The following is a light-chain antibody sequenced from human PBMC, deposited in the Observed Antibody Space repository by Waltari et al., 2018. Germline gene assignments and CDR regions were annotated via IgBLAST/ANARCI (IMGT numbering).Light chain of an antibody. V-gene: IGLV1-47*01. J-gene: IGLJ3*02. CDR3: AVWDDSLSGRV. Sequence: QSVLTQPPSASGTPGQRVTISCSGSRSNIGTNYVYWYQQLPGTAPNLLIYRNNQRPSGVPDRFSGSKSGTSASLAISGLRSEDEADYYCAVWDDSLSGRVFGGGTKVTVL. CDR1: RSNIGTNY. CDR2: RNN.